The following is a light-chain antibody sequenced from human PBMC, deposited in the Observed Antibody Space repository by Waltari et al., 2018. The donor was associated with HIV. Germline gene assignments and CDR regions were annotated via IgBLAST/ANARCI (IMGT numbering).Light chain of an antibody. V-gene: IGLV1-51*01. Sequence: QSVLTQPPSVSAAPGQKVTIPCSGGSSNIGNNYVSWYQQLPGTAPKLLIYDDDKRPSGIPDRSAGSKSGMYGTLGITGLQTGDEADYYCGAWDSRLSAVLFGGGTKLTVL. J-gene: IGLJ2*01. CDR2: DDD. CDR3: GAWDSRLSAVL. CDR1: SSNIGNNY.